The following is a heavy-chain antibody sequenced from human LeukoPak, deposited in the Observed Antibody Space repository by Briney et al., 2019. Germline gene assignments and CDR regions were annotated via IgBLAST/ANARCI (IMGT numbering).Heavy chain of an antibody. CDR3: ARSSPDSGFWSGYNYPMDV. V-gene: IGHV1-18*01. Sequence: ASVKISCKASGYTLTSYGIGWVRQAPGQGLEWMGWISAYSGNANYAQKLQGRVTMTADTSTSTAYMELRSLRSDDTAVYYCARSSPDSGFWSGYNYPMDVWGQGTTVTVSS. CDR1: GYTLTSYG. J-gene: IGHJ6*02. D-gene: IGHD3-3*01. CDR2: ISAYSGNA.